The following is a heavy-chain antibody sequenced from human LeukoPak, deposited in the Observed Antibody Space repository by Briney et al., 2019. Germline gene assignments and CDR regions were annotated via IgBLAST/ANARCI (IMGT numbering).Heavy chain of an antibody. CDR3: ARTRTPSTVSAPDAFDI. CDR2: INSRGGTT. D-gene: IGHD4-17*01. Sequence: ASVKVSCKASGYTFTGYYIHWVRQAPGQGLEWMGVINSRGGTTTYAQKFQGRVTMTRDMSTSTVYMELSSLRSEDTAVYYCARTRTPSTVSAPDAFDIWGQGTMVIVSS. V-gene: IGHV1-46*01. CDR1: GYTFTGYY. J-gene: IGHJ3*02.